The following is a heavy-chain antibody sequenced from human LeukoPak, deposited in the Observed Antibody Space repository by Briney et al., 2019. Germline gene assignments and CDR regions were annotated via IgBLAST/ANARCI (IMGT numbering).Heavy chain of an antibody. Sequence: GGSLRLSCAASGFIFNSYGMHWVRQAPGKGLEWVANIKQDGSEKYYVDSVKGRFTISRDNAKNSLYLQMNSLRAEDTAVYYCARAGYDILTGIDYWGQGTLVTVSS. D-gene: IGHD3-9*01. J-gene: IGHJ4*02. V-gene: IGHV3-7*03. CDR3: ARAGYDILTGIDY. CDR1: GFIFNSYG. CDR2: IKQDGSEK.